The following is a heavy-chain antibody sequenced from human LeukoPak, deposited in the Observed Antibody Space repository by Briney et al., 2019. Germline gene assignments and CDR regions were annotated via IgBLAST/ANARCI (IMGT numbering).Heavy chain of an antibody. D-gene: IGHD6-13*01. CDR3: AGRSSWSLDY. J-gene: IGHJ4*02. Sequence: SETLSLTCTVSGGSISSFYWSWIRLPPGKGLEWIGYISYTWSTNYHPSFKSRVTMSIDTSKNQFSLNLNSVTAADTAVYYCAGRSSWSLDYWGQGILVIVSS. CDR1: GGSISSFY. CDR2: ISYTWST. V-gene: IGHV4-59*08.